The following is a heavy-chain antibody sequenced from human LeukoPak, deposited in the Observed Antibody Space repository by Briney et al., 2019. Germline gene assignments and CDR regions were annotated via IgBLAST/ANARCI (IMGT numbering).Heavy chain of an antibody. V-gene: IGHV3-30*18. CDR1: GFTFSSYG. Sequence: AGGSLRLSCAASGFTFSSYGRHWGRQAPGKGLEWVAVISYDGSNKYYADSVKGRFTISRDNSKNTLYLQMNSLRAEDTAVYYCAKDDYGDYFDYWGQGTLVTVSS. J-gene: IGHJ4*02. CDR2: ISYDGSNK. D-gene: IGHD4-17*01. CDR3: AKDDYGDYFDY.